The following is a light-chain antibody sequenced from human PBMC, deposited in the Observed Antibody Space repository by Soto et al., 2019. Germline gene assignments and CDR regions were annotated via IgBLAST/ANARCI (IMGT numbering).Light chain of an antibody. CDR3: CSYAGSYTYV. CDR2: DVS. V-gene: IGLV2-11*01. Sequence: QSSLTQPRSVSGSPGQSVTISCTGTSSDVGGYNFVSWYQQHPGKAPKPMIYDVSERPSGVPDRFSGSRSANTASLTFSGLQAEDEADYSCCSYAGSYTYVFGIGTKVTVL. J-gene: IGLJ1*01. CDR1: SSDVGGYNF.